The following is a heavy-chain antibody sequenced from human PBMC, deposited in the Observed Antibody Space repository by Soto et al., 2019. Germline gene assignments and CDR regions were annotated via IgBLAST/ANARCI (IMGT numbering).Heavy chain of an antibody. J-gene: IGHJ5*02. CDR2: IYYSGST. Sequence: PSETLSLTCTVSGGSISSGGYYWSWIRQHPGKGLEWIGYIYYSGSTYYNPSLKSRVTISVDTSKNRFSLKLSSVTAADTAVYYCAREDSSSWYWFDPWGQGTLVTVSS. D-gene: IGHD6-13*01. CDR3: AREDSSSWYWFDP. CDR1: GGSISSGGYY. V-gene: IGHV4-31*03.